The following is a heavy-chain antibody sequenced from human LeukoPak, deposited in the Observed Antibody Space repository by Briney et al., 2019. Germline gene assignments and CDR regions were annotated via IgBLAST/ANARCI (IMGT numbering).Heavy chain of an antibody. Sequence: GGSLRLSCAASGFTFSNDWMSWVRQAPGKGLEWVGRIKSKTDGGTTDYAAPVKGRFTISRDDSKNTLFLQMNSLKTEDTAVFYCTTDYGSGSYRYFNYWGQGTLVTVSS. J-gene: IGHJ4*02. V-gene: IGHV3-15*01. CDR3: TTDYGSGSYRYFNY. CDR2: IKSKTDGGTT. D-gene: IGHD3-10*01. CDR1: GFTFSNDW.